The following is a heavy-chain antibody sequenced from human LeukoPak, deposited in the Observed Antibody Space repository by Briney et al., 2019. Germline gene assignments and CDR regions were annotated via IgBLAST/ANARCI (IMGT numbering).Heavy chain of an antibody. J-gene: IGHJ4*02. D-gene: IGHD6-13*01. V-gene: IGHV4-4*02. CDR1: GGSISSSNW. Sequence: SETLSLTCAVSGGSISSSNWWSWVRQPPGKGLEWIGEIYHSGSTNYNPSLKSRVTISVDKSKNQFSLKLSSVTAADTAVYYCARVRVSSWTPFDYWGQGTLVTVSS. CDR2: IYHSGST. CDR3: ARVRVSSWTPFDY.